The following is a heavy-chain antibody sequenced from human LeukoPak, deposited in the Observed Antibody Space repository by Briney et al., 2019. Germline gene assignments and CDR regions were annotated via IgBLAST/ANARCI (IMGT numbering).Heavy chain of an antibody. CDR3: ARGTKDLVGITWYYYMDV. Sequence: ASVKVSCKASGYTFTGYYMHWVRQAPGQGLEWMGWINPNSGGTNYAQKFQGRVTMTRDTSISTAYMELSRLRSDDTAVYYCARGTKDLVGITWYYYMDVWGKGTTVTVSS. J-gene: IGHJ6*03. D-gene: IGHD2-2*01. CDR1: GYTFTGYY. V-gene: IGHV1-2*02. CDR2: INPNSGGT.